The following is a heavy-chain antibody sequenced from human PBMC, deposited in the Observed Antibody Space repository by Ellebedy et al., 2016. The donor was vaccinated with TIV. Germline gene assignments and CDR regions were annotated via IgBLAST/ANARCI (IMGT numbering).Heavy chain of an antibody. CDR1: GYSFTSYY. CDR3: TRDQVYSSVGVWFNP. D-gene: IGHD6-19*01. J-gene: IGHJ5*02. CDR2: INPNVGNT. V-gene: IGHV1-46*01. Sequence: ASVKVSCXASGYSFTSYYIHWVRQAPGQGLEWMGIINPNVGNTSYAQKFQGRVTLTRDTSTNTVYMELSRLRSEDTAVYYCTRDQVYSSVGVWFNPWGQGTLVTVSS.